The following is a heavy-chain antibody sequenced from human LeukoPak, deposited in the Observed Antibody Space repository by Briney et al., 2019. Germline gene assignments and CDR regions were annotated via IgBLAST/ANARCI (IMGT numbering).Heavy chain of an antibody. D-gene: IGHD3-10*01. CDR3: ARVPPMGGRGVIVLEPADY. CDR2: IYSGGNT. CDR1: GFIVSSNY. J-gene: IGHJ4*02. Sequence: GGSLRLSCAASGFIVSSNYMSWVRQAPGKGLEWVSVIYSGGNTNYADSVKGRFTISRDNAKNSLYLQMNSLRAEDTAVYYCARVPPMGGRGVIVLEPADYWGQGTLVTVSS. V-gene: IGHV3-66*01.